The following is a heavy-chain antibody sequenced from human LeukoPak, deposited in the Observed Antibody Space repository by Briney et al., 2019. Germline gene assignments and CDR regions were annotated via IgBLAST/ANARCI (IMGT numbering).Heavy chain of an antibody. CDR2: INPNSGDT. CDR1: GYTFTGYY. J-gene: IGHJ4*02. CDR3: VRAPQTLPGARVFY. D-gene: IGHD2-2*01. Sequence: ASVKVSCKASGYTFTGYYMHWVRQAPGQGLEWMGWINPNSGDTNYAQKLQGRVTMTTDTSTSTAYMELRSLTSDDTAVYYCVRAPQTLPGARVFYWGQGTLVTVSS. V-gene: IGHV1-2*02.